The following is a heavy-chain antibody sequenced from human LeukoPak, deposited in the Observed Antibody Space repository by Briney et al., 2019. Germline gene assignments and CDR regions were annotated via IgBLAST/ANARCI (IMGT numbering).Heavy chain of an antibody. Sequence: GGSLRLSCAASGFTFSSYWMHWVRQAPGKGLVWVSRIRGGGSITVYADSVKGRFTISRDNAKNTLYLQMNSLRAEDTAVYYCARSDWFDPWGQGTLVSVSS. CDR3: ARSDWFDP. CDR1: GFTFSSYW. CDR2: IRGGGSIT. J-gene: IGHJ5*02. V-gene: IGHV3-74*01.